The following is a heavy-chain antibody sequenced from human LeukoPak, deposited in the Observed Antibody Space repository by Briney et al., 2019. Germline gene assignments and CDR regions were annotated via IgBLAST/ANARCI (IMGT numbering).Heavy chain of an antibody. Sequence: PSQTLSLTCTVSGASPSSGDQYCNWSRQSPGKGLEWIGSIHPSGRLYNNPSLESRVTISIDTSKNQFSLNLNSVTAADTAVYFCSRGLDSRKLGYWGQGTLVTVSS. CDR3: SRGLDSRKLGY. V-gene: IGHV4-31*03. D-gene: IGHD3-22*01. CDR1: GASPSSGDQY. CDR2: IHPSGRL. J-gene: IGHJ4*02.